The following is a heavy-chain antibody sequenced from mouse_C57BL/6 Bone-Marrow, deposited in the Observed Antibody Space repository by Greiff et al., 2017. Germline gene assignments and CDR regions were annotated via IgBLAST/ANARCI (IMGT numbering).Heavy chain of an antibody. V-gene: IGHV2-2*01. D-gene: IGHD2-4*01. CDR3: ARNYDYDTGYYAMDY. Sequence: VQLQQSGPGLVQPSQRLSISCTVSGFSLTSYGVHWVSQSPGKGLEWLGVICGGGSTDYNAAFISRQSISKDNPKSKVFFKMNSLQADDTAIYYCARNYDYDTGYYAMDYWGQGTSVTVSS. CDR1: GFSLTSYG. CDR2: ICGGGST. J-gene: IGHJ4*01.